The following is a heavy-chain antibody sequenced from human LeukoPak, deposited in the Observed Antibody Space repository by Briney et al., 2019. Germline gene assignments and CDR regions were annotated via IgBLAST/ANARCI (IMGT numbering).Heavy chain of an antibody. V-gene: IGHV1-18*01. CDR2: ISAYNGNT. CDR3: ARGEEYYYGSGSLSAFDY. Sequence: ASVKVSCKASGYTFTSYGISWVRQAPGQGLEWIGWISAYNGNTNYAQKLQGRVTMTTDTSTSTAYMELRSLRSDDTAVYYCARGEEYYYGSGSLSAFDYWGRGTLVTVSS. J-gene: IGHJ4*02. CDR1: GYTFTSYG. D-gene: IGHD3-10*01.